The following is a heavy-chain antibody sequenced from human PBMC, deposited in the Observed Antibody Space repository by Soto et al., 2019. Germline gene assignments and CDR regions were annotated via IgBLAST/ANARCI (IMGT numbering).Heavy chain of an antibody. CDR3: SRDLGGGWLRYTFDH. CDR1: GYTFTSNC. J-gene: IGHJ4*02. CDR2: INPSGGRT. V-gene: IGHV1-46*01. Sequence: QVQLVQSGAEVMKPGASVKVACKASGYTFTSNCVHWVRQAPGQGLEWMGVINPSGGRTSYAQKFQGRSTLTTDTSASTVYMDLSSLRSEDTAMYYCSRDLGGGWLRYTFDHWGQGSLVTASS. D-gene: IGHD5-12*01.